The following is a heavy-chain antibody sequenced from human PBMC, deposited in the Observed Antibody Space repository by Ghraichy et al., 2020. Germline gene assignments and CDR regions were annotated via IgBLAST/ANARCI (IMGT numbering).Heavy chain of an antibody. CDR2: ISSSSSTI. CDR3: ARVYSSGYSIDY. D-gene: IGHD3-22*01. J-gene: IGHJ4*02. Sequence: GGSLRLSCAASGFTFSSYSIDWVRQAPGKGLECISYISSSSSTIYYADSVKGRFTISRDNAKNSVYLQMNSLRDEDTAVYYCARVYSSGYSIDYWGQGTLVTVSS. CDR1: GFTFSSYS. V-gene: IGHV3-48*02.